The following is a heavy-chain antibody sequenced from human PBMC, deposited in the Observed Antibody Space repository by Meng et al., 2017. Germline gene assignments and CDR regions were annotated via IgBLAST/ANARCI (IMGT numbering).Heavy chain of an antibody. CDR3: ARSSNYDYVWGSYRPYYFDY. CDR2: IYYSGST. Sequence: SEILSPTCTVSGGFVSSGSYYWSWIRQPPGKGLEWIGYIYYSGSTNYNPSLKSRVTISVDTSKNQFSLKLGSVTAADTAVYYCARSSNYDYVWGSYRPYYFDYWGQGTLVTVSS. J-gene: IGHJ4*02. V-gene: IGHV4-61*01. D-gene: IGHD3-16*02. CDR1: GGFVSSGSYY.